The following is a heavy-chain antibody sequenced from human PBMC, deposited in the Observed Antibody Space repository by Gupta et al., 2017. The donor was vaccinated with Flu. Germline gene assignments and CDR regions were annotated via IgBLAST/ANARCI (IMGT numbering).Heavy chain of an antibody. D-gene: IGHD6-6*01. Sequence: QLQLQESGPGLVKPSETLSLTCTVSDGPIRSSSNYWGWIRQPPGKGLEWIVSIYYSGSTYYNPSLKSRVTISVDTSKNQFSLKLSSVTAADTAVYYCAREYSSSFPYYYYGMDVWGQGTTVTVSS. CDR3: AREYSSSFPYYYYGMDV. J-gene: IGHJ6*02. CDR2: IYYSGST. CDR1: DGPIRSSSNY. V-gene: IGHV4-39*02.